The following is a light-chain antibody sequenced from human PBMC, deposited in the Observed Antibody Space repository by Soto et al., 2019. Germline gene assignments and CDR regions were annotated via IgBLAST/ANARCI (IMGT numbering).Light chain of an antibody. CDR3: QQYKDYTYT. J-gene: IGKJ1*01. Sequence: DIQMTQSPATLSASVGDRVTITCRASQRVDRWLAWYQQKPGQAPKLLISDASTLESRVPSRFSGSGSVTEFTLTITSLQPDDFATYYCQQYKDYTYTFGQGTKVDIK. CDR1: QRVDRW. V-gene: IGKV1-5*01. CDR2: DAS.